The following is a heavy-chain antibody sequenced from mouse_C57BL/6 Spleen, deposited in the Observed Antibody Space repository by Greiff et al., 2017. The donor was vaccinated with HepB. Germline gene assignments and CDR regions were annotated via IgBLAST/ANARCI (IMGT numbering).Heavy chain of an antibody. D-gene: IGHD3-1*01. CDR1: GYTFTSYW. CDR2: IDPSDSYT. Sequence: QVHVKQPGAELVMPGASVKLSCKASGYTFTSYWMHWVKQRPGQGLEWIGEIDPSDSYTNYNQKFKGKSTLTVDKSSSTAYMQLSSLTSEDSAVYYCAREGATRRYFDYWGQGTTLTVSS. J-gene: IGHJ2*01. CDR3: AREGATRRYFDY. V-gene: IGHV1-69*01.